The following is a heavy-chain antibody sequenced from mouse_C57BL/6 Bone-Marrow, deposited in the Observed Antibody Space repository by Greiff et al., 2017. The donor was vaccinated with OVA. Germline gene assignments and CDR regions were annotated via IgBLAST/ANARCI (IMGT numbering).Heavy chain of an antibody. Sequence: EVQLVESVGGLVQPKGSLKLSCAASGFSFNTYAMNWVRQAPGKGLEWVARIRSKSNNYATYYADSVKDRFTISSDDSESMLYLQMNNLKTEDAAIYYCVCADYAYYAMDYWGQGTSVTVSS. D-gene: IGHD2-13*01. CDR1: GFSFNTYA. V-gene: IGHV10-1*01. CDR3: VCADYAYYAMDY. J-gene: IGHJ4*01. CDR2: IRSKSNNYAT.